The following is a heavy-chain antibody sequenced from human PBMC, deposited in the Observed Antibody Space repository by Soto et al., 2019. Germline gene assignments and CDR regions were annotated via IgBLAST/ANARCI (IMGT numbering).Heavy chain of an antibody. J-gene: IGHJ3*02. Sequence: EVQLVESGGGLVQPGGSLRLSCAASGFTFSSYSMNWVRQAPGKGLEWVSYISSSSSTIYYADSVKGRFTISRDNAKNSLYLQMNSLRDEDTAVYYCARDCSGYSSGWCRGAFDIWGQGTMVTVSS. CDR2: ISSSSSTI. D-gene: IGHD6-19*01. CDR3: ARDCSGYSSGWCRGAFDI. V-gene: IGHV3-48*02. CDR1: GFTFSSYS.